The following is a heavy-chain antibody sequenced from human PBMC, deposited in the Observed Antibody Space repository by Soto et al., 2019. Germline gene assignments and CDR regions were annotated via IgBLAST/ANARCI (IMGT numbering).Heavy chain of an antibody. V-gene: IGHV5-51*01. CDR3: ATSPLSCGDYEGWAFDI. D-gene: IGHD4-17*01. CDR1: GYSFTSYW. Sequence: GESLKISCKGSGYSFTSYWIGWVRQMPGKGLEWMGIIYPGDSDTRYSPSFQGQVTISADKSISTAYLQWSSLKASDTAMYYCATSPLSCGDYEGWAFDIWGQGTMVTVSS. J-gene: IGHJ3*02. CDR2: IYPGDSDT.